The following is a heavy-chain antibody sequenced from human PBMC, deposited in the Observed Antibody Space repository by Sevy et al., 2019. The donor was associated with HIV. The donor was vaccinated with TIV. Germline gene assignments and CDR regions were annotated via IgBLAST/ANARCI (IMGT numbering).Heavy chain of an antibody. CDR3: VRDESFSLIVVDPDY. CDR1: GYTFSNYG. CDR2: ISGYNGNT. D-gene: IGHD3-22*01. V-gene: IGHV1-18*01. Sequence: ASVKVSCQASGYTFSNYGVTWVRQAPGQGLEWMGWISGYNGNTKYAQKLQDRVIMTTDTATSTAYMELRSMRSDDTAVYSCVRDESFSLIVVDPDYWGQGTLVTVSS. J-gene: IGHJ4*02.